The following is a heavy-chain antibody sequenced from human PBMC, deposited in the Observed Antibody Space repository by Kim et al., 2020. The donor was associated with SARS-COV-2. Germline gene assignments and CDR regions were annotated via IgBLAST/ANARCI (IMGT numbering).Heavy chain of an antibody. V-gene: IGHV4-31*03. D-gene: IGHD3-22*01. CDR2: IYYSGST. J-gene: IGHJ4*02. CDR3: ARDDRDSSGFDY. Sequence: SETLSLTCTVSGGSISSGGYYWSWIRQHPGKGLEWIGYIYYSGSTYYNPSLKSRVTISVDTSKNQFSLKLSSVTAADTAVYYCARDDRDSSGFDYWGQGTLVTVSS. CDR1: GGSISSGGYY.